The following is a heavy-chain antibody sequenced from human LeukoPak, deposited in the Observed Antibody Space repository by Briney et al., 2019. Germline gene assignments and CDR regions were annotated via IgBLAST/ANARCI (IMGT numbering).Heavy chain of an antibody. Sequence: PGGSLRLSCAASGFAVDNYYMSWVRLAPGKGLEWISIIQSGDTTFYADSVQGRFTISRDNSKNTLYLQMSSLRAEDTAVYYCTRSGYSGYDSFDYWGQGTLVTVSS. D-gene: IGHD5-12*01. CDR3: TRSGYSGYDSFDY. J-gene: IGHJ4*02. CDR1: GFAVDNYY. CDR2: IQSGDTT. V-gene: IGHV3-66*02.